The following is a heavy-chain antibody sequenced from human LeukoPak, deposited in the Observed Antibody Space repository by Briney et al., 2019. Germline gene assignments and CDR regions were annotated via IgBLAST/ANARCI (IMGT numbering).Heavy chain of an antibody. CDR3: ARDHDVVVPAAKRAPFDY. J-gene: IGHJ4*02. Sequence: SETLSLTCTVSGYSISSGYYWGWIRQPPGKGLEWIGSIYHSGSTYYNPSLKSRVTISVDTSKNQFSLKLSSVTAADTAVYYCARDHDVVVPAAKRAPFDYWGQGTLVTVSS. CDR1: GYSISSGYY. V-gene: IGHV4-38-2*02. CDR2: IYHSGST. D-gene: IGHD2-2*01.